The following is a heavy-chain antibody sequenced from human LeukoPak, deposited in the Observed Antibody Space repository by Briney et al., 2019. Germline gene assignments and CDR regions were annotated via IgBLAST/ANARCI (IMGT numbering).Heavy chain of an antibody. V-gene: IGHV4-59*01. CDR2: IYYSGST. CDR1: GGSISSYY. J-gene: IGHJ3*02. D-gene: IGHD6-13*01. CDR3: ARYHSSWLSGGPTRKDAFDI. Sequence: SETLSLTCTVSGGSISSYYWSWIRQPPGKGLEWIGYIYYSGSTNYNPSLKSRVTISVDTSKNQFSLKLSSVTAADTAVYYCARYHSSWLSGGPTRKDAFDIWGQGTMVTVSS.